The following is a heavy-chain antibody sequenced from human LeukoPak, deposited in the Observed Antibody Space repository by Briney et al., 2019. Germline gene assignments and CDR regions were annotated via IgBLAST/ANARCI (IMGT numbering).Heavy chain of an antibody. Sequence: SETLSLTCTVSGGSISSYYWSWIRQPRGKGLEWIGYIYYSGSTNYNPSLKSRVTISVDTSKNQFSLKLSSVTAADTAVYYCARGAYYYDGSGYYDYYYYGMDVWGQGTTVTVSS. CDR1: GGSISSYY. CDR2: IYYSGST. D-gene: IGHD3-22*01. J-gene: IGHJ6*02. CDR3: ARGAYYYDGSGYYDYYYYGMDV. V-gene: IGHV4-59*01.